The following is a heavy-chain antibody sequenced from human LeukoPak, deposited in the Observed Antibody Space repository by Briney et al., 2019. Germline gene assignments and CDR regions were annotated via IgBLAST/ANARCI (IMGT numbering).Heavy chain of an antibody. CDR3: ANTTGDFWSGLYRQCDS. CDR1: GFTFTNYA. V-gene: IGHV3-23*01. J-gene: IGHJ4*02. CDR2: ISGSGGTI. D-gene: IGHD3-3*01. Sequence: PGGSLRLSCAASGFTFTNYAMSWVRQAPGKWLEWVSAISGSGGTIYYADSVKGRFTISRDNSKNTLHLQMNSLRAEDAAVYYCANTTGDFWSGLYRQCDSLVQGTMVSVSS.